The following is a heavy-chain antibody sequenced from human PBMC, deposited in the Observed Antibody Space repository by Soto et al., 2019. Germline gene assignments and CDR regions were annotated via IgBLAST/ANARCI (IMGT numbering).Heavy chain of an antibody. CDR2: IYYSGST. Sequence: SETLSLTCTVSGGSISSSSYYWGWIRQPPGKGLEWIGSIYYSGSTYYNPSLKSRVTISVDTSKNQFSLKLSSVTAADTAVYYFARHPGYGLYYFVDWGQGILVTVSS. CDR3: ARHPGYGLYYFVD. V-gene: IGHV4-39*01. CDR1: GGSISSSSYY. D-gene: IGHD5-18*01. J-gene: IGHJ4*02.